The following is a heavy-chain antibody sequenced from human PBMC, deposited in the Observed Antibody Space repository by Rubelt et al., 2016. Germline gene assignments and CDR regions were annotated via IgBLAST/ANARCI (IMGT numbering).Heavy chain of an antibody. CDR1: GGTFSSYA. CDR2: IIPILGCA. J-gene: IGHJ4*02. CDR3: ASALDY. V-gene: IGHV1-69*09. Sequence: QVQLVQSGAEVKKPGASVKVSCKASGGTFSSYAISWVRQAPGQGLEWMGRIIPILGCANDARKVQCRVTITADESTSTAYMELSSLRSEDTAVYYCASALDYWGQGTLVTVSS.